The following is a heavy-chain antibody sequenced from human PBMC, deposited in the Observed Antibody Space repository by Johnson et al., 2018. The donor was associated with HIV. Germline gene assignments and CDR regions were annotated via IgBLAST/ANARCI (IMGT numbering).Heavy chain of an antibody. D-gene: IGHD5-18*01. V-gene: IGHV3-23*04. Sequence: VQLVESGGGVVQPGRSLRLSCAASGFTFSSYAMGWVRQAPGKGLEWVSAISGSGDSAYYADSVKGRFTISRDNSKNTLYLQMDSLRAVDTAVFYCAKDRIRSTAPDTFDVWGQGTMVTVSS. J-gene: IGHJ3*01. CDR1: GFTFSSYA. CDR2: ISGSGDSA. CDR3: AKDRIRSTAPDTFDV.